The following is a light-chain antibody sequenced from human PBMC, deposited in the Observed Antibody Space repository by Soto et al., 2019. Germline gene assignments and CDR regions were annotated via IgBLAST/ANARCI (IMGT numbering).Light chain of an antibody. CDR1: ASVTGDY. J-gene: IGKJ2*01. CDR3: QHLDI. Sequence: NVLTQSPGILSLSPGERATLSCGARASVTGDYLAWYQQKPGQAPRLLIYGASSRATGIPDRFSGSGSGTDFTLTISRLEPEDFAMYYCQHLDIFGQGTKLEIK. CDR2: GAS. V-gene: IGKV3-20*01.